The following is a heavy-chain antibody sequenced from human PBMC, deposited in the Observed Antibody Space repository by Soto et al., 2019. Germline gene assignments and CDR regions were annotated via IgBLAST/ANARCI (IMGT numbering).Heavy chain of an antibody. Sequence: EVQLVESGGGLVQPGGSLKLSCAASGFTFSSYSMNWVRQAPGTGLEWVSSIRSSGDTVYYADFVKGRFSSSRDNAKNSLYLQMNSLRDEDTAVYYCARDPWSGPALSDSWGQGTLVTVSS. J-gene: IGHJ4*02. CDR1: GFTFSSYS. D-gene: IGHD3-3*01. CDR3: ARDPWSGPALSDS. V-gene: IGHV3-48*02. CDR2: IRSSGDTV.